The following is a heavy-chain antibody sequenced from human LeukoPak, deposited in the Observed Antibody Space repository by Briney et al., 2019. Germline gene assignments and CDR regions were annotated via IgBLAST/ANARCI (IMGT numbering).Heavy chain of an antibody. CDR1: GASITAYY. D-gene: IGHD3-22*01. J-gene: IGHJ4*02. CDR2: IYYSGST. V-gene: IGHV4-59*01. Sequence: SETPSLTCTVSGASITAYYWSWIRQPPGKGLEWIGYIYYSGSTTYNPSLKSRVTISVGSSKKQFSLKLSSVTAADTAVYYCARWLVSGYSDYWGQGTLVTVSS. CDR3: ARWLVSGYSDY.